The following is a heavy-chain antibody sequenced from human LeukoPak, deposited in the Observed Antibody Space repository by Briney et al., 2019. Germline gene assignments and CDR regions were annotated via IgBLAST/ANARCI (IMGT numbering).Heavy chain of an antibody. J-gene: IGHJ4*02. CDR3: AKDRESYYCSSSNCYLDY. V-gene: IGHV3-23*01. CDR2: ISGSGGST. D-gene: IGHD2-2*01. Sequence: GGSLRLSCAASGFTFSSYGMSWVRQAPGKGLEWVSAISGSGGSTYYADSVKGRFTISRDNSKNTLYLQMNSLRAEDTAVYYCAKDRESYYCSSSNCYLDYWGQGTLVTVSS. CDR1: GFTFSSYG.